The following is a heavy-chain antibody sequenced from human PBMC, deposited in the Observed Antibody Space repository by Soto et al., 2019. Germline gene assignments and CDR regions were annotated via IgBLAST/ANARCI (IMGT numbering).Heavy chain of an antibody. CDR1: GGSISNYY. V-gene: IGHV4-59*01. D-gene: IGHD6-19*01. CDR3: AREIAVAGTHYFDY. Sequence: PSETLSLTCTVSGGSISNYYWSWIRQPPGKGLEWIGYIYYSGSINYNPSLKSRVTISEDTSKNQFSLKMSSVTAADTAAYYCAREIAVAGTHYFDYWGQGTLVTVSS. J-gene: IGHJ4*02. CDR2: IYYSGSI.